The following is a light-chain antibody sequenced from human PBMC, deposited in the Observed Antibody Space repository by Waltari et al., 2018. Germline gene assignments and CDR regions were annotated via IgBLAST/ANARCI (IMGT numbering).Light chain of an antibody. CDR2: QDN. CDR3: QTWDSSTVL. CDR1: KLGDKY. Sequence: SYELTQPPSVSVSPGQTASITCSGDKLGDKYACWYQQKPGQSPVLVIYQDNKRPSGIPERFSGSNSGNTSTLTISGTQPMDEADDYCQTWDSSTVLFGGGTELTVL. V-gene: IGLV3-1*01. J-gene: IGLJ2*01.